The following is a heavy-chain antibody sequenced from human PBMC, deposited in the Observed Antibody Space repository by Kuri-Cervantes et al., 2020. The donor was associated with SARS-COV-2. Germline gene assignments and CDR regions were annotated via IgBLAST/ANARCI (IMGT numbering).Heavy chain of an antibody. CDR1: GGTFSSYA. Sequence: SVKVSCKASGGTFSSYAISWVRQAPGQGLEWMGGIIPIFGTANYAQKFQGRVTITTDESTSTAYMELSSLRSEDTAVYYCARDAWSGRHCAGGSCQPLDYWGQGALVTVSS. D-gene: IGHD2-15*01. CDR3: ARDAWSGRHCAGGSCQPLDY. J-gene: IGHJ4*02. V-gene: IGHV1-69*05. CDR2: IIPIFGTA.